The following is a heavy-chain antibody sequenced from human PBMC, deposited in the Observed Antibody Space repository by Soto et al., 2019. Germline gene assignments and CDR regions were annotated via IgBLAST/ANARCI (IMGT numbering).Heavy chain of an antibody. CDR2: IKSKTDGGTT. CDR3: TTEEASAPYYYGMDV. Sequence: EVQLVESGGGLVKPGGSLRLSCAASGFTFSNAWMRWVRQAPGKGLEWVGRIKSKTDGGTTDYAAPVKGRFTISRDDSKNTLYLQMNSLKTEDTAVYYCTTEEASAPYYYGMDVWGQGTTVTVSS. CDR1: GFTFSNAW. V-gene: IGHV3-15*01. J-gene: IGHJ6*02.